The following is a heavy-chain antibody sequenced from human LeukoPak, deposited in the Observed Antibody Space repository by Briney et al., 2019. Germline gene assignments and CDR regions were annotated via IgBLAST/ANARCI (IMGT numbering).Heavy chain of an antibody. CDR3: ARAGGPGYDFWSGYSVSWFDP. CDR2: ISGSGGGT. D-gene: IGHD3-3*01. V-gene: IGHV3-23*01. J-gene: IGHJ5*02. CDR1: GFTFSSYW. Sequence: QPGGSLRLSCAASGFTFSSYWMSWVRQAPGKGLEWVSAISGSGGGTYYADSVKGRFTISRDNSKNTLYLQMNSLRAEDTAVYYCARAGGPGYDFWSGYSVSWFDPWGQGTLVTVSS.